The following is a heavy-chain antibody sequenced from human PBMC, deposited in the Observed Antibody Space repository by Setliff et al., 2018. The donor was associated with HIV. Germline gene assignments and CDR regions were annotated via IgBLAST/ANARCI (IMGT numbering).Heavy chain of an antibody. CDR1: GGSIDSSDYY. CDR3: AREGGTGRSSWYGAYWYDP. V-gene: IGHV4-39*02. Sequence: SETLSLTCSVSGGSIDSSDYYWGWIRQPPGKGLEWIGTVYYTGSTFYNPSLESRVTISVDTSKNQFSLKLRSVTATDTTVYYCAREGGTGRSSWYGAYWYDPWGQGTLVTVSS. CDR2: VYYTGST. J-gene: IGHJ5*02. D-gene: IGHD6-13*01.